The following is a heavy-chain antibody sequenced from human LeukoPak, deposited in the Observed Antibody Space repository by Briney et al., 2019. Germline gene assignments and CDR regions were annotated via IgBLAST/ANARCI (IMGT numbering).Heavy chain of an antibody. CDR3: AKGGYYDFWSGYSNWFDP. V-gene: IGHV3-30*02. CDR1: GFTFSSYG. Sequence: PGGSLRLSCAASGFTFSSYGMHWVRQAPGKGLEWVAFIRYDGSNKYYADSVKGRFTISRDNSKNTLYLQMNSLRVEDTAVYYCAKGGYYDFWSGYSNWFDPWGQGTLVTVSS. D-gene: IGHD3-3*01. CDR2: IRYDGSNK. J-gene: IGHJ5*02.